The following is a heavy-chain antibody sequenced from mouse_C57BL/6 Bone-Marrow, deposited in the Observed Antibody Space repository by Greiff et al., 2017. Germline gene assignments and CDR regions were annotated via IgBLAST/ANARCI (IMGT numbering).Heavy chain of an antibody. V-gene: IGHV2-6*01. CDR3: AREGYDSYYARDY. CDR1: GFSFTSYG. D-gene: IGHD2-4*01. CDR2: IWGVGST. Sequence: VQGVESGPGLVAPSQSLSITCTVSGFSFTSYGVAWVRQSPGKGLEWLGVIWGVGSTNYNSALKSRLSIRKDNSKSQVFLKMNSLQTDDTAMYYCAREGYDSYYARDYGSEGTSVTVSS. J-gene: IGHJ4*01.